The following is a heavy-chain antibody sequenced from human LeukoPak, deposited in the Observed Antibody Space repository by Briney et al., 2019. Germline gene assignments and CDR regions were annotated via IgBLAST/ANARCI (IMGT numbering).Heavy chain of an antibody. V-gene: IGHV4-59*01. CDR2: IYYSGST. CDR1: GGSISSYY. CDR3: ARDLGSGSYYDY. D-gene: IGHD1-26*01. Sequence: SETLSLTCTVSGGSISSYYWSWIRQPPGKGLEWIGYIYYSGSTNYNPSLKSQVTISVDTSKNQFSLKLSSVTAADTAVYYCARDLGSGSYYDYWGQGTLVTVSS. J-gene: IGHJ4*02.